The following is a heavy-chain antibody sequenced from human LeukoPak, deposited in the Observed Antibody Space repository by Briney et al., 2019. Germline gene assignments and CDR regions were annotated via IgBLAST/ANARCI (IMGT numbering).Heavy chain of an antibody. D-gene: IGHD4-17*01. CDR1: AASFSSHY. CDR2: ISYIGST. Sequence: SETLSLTCAVSAASFSSHYWTWIRQSPGKGLEWIGYISYIGSTNYNPSLKSRVTISIDTSKNQFSLKLSSVTAADTAVYYCARDLVTVTKGFDIWGQGTMVSVSS. V-gene: IGHV4-59*11. J-gene: IGHJ3*02. CDR3: ARDLVTVTKGFDI.